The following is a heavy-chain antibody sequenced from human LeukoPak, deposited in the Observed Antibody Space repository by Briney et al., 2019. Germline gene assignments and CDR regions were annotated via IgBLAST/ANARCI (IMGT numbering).Heavy chain of an antibody. CDR2: ISSSGGST. Sequence: GGSLRLSCVASGFTFSKYAMSWVRQAPGKGLEWVSGISSSGGSTYYADSVQGRFTISRDNSKNTLYLQMNSLRAEDTAIYYCAKDLGALYYYDSSGYSCFDYWGQGALVTVSS. D-gene: IGHD3-22*01. J-gene: IGHJ4*02. V-gene: IGHV3-23*01. CDR1: GFTFSKYA. CDR3: AKDLGALYYYDSSGYSCFDY.